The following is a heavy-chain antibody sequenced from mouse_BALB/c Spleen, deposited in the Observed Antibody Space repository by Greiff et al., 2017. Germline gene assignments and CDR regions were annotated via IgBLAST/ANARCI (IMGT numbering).Heavy chain of an antibody. CDR3: ARKRGGLSVPAWFAY. V-gene: IGHV5-4*02. J-gene: IGHJ3*01. CDR1: GFTFSDYY. Sequence: EVMLVESGGGLVKPGGSLKLSCAASGFTFSDYYMYWVRQTPEKRLEWVATISDGGSSTYYPDSVKGRFTISRDNAKNNLYLQMSSLKSEDTAMYYCARKRGGLSVPAWFAYWGQGTLVTVSA. CDR2: ISDGGSST.